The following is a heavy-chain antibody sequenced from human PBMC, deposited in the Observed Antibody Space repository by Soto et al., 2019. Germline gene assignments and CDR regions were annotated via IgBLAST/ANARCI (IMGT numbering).Heavy chain of an antibody. CDR1: GGSISRGGYS. CDR3: GRGDYANAFDI. J-gene: IGHJ3*02. CDR2: IYHSGST. Sequence: SETRSLTCAVSGGSISRGGYSWNWIRQPPGKGLEWIGNIYHSGSTYYNASLKSRVTISVDRSKNQFSLKLSSVTAADTAVYYCGRGDYANAFDIWGQGTMVTVS. D-gene: IGHD4-17*01. V-gene: IGHV4-30-2*01.